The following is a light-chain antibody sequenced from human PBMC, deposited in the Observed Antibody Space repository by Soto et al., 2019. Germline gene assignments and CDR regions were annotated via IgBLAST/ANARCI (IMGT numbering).Light chain of an antibody. J-gene: IGLJ1*01. CDR3: SSFTISSTYV. Sequence: QSALTQPASVSGSPGQSITISCTGTSSDVGSHNLVSWYQQHPGKAPKLMIYEVNNRPSGVSYRFSGSKSGSTASLTISGLQAEDEADYYCSSFTISSTYVFGAGTKVTVL. CDR2: EVN. CDR1: SSDVGSHNL. V-gene: IGLV2-14*02.